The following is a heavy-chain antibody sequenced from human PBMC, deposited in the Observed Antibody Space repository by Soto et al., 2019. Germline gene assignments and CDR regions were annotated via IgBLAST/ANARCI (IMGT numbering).Heavy chain of an antibody. D-gene: IGHD3-3*01. CDR3: ARGLYYDFWSGYYSPYYYGMDV. Sequence: SETLSLTCAVYGGSFSGYYWSWIRQPPGKGLEWIGEINHSGSTNYNPSLKSRVTISVDTSKNQFSLKLSSVTAADTAVYYCARGLYYDFWSGYYSPYYYGMDVWGQGTTVTVSS. V-gene: IGHV4-34*01. J-gene: IGHJ6*02. CDR2: INHSGST. CDR1: GGSFSGYY.